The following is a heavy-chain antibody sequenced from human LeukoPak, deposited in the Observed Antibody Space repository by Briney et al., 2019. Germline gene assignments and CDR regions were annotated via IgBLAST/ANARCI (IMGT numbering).Heavy chain of an antibody. D-gene: IGHD6-19*01. Sequence: GRSLRLSCAASGFTFSSYAMHWVRQAPGKGLEWVAVISYDGSNKYYADSVKGRFTISRDNSKNTLYLQMNSLRAEDTAVYYCGRAGGWASGLDVWGQGTTVTVSS. CDR2: ISYDGSNK. J-gene: IGHJ6*02. CDR3: GRAGGWASGLDV. V-gene: IGHV3-30*04. CDR1: GFTFSSYA.